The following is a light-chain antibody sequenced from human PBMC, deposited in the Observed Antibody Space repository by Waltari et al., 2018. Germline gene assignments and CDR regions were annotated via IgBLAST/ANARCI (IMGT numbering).Light chain of an antibody. CDR1: SSDVGAYNY. Sequence: QSDLTQPASVSGSPGQSITISCTGTSSDVGAYNYVSWYQQHPGRAPKLIIYEVSKRPSGVSNRFSGSKSGNTASLTISGLQAEDEADYYCNSYTSSSTLVFGGGTKLTVL. CDR3: NSYTSSSTLV. V-gene: IGLV2-14*01. CDR2: EVS. J-gene: IGLJ2*01.